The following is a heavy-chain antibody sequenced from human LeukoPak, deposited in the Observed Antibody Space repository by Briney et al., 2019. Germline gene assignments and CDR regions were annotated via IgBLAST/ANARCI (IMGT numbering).Heavy chain of an antibody. CDR2: ISNSGSTI. J-gene: IGHJ6*03. CDR3: AKDGGEYYDILTGYYPRLYYMDV. D-gene: IGHD3-9*01. CDR1: GFTFSSYE. V-gene: IGHV3-48*03. Sequence: GGSLRLSCAASGFTFSSYEMNWVRQAPGKGLEWVSYISNSGSTIYYADSVKGRFTISRDNSKNTLYLQMNSLRAEDTAVYYCAKDGGEYYDILTGYYPRLYYMDVWGKGTTVTISS.